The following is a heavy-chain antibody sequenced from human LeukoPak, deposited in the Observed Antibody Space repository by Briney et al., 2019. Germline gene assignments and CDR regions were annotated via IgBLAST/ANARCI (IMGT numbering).Heavy chain of an antibody. CDR1: GGSISSGGYY. D-gene: IGHD3-10*01. Sequence: SDTLSLTCTVSGGSISSGGYYWSWIRQHPGKGLEWIGYIYYSGSTYYNPSLKSRVTISVDTSKNQFSLKLSSVTAADTAVYYCARDLVLWFGELPIWGQGTLVTVSS. CDR3: ARDLVLWFGELPI. CDR2: IYYSGST. J-gene: IGHJ4*02. V-gene: IGHV4-31*03.